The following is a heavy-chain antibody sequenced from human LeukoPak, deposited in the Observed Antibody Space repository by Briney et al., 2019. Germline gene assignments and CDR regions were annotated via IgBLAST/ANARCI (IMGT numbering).Heavy chain of an antibody. J-gene: IGHJ4*02. V-gene: IGHV3-48*01. CDR3: AKPHSFDWLSGYHFDY. CDR2: ISGSSNNI. CDR1: GFTFSSYN. D-gene: IGHD3-9*01. Sequence: GGSLRLSCAASGFTFSSYNMIWVRQAPGKGLEWVSYISGSSNNILYADSVKGRFTISRDNSKNTLYLQMNSLRAEDTAVYYCAKPHSFDWLSGYHFDYWGQGALVTVSS.